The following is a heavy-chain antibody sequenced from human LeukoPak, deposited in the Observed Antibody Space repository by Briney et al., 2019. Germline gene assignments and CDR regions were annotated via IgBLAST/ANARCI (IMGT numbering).Heavy chain of an antibody. D-gene: IGHD1-7*01. Sequence: SETLSLTCTVSGGSISSGGYYWSWIRQPPGKGLEWIGYIYHSGSTYYNPSLKSRVTIIVDKSKNQFSLKLSSVTAADTAVYYCARNYDDDAFDIWGQGTMVTVSS. CDR3: ARNYDDDAFDI. J-gene: IGHJ3*02. CDR1: GGSISSGGYY. CDR2: IYHSGST. V-gene: IGHV4-30-2*01.